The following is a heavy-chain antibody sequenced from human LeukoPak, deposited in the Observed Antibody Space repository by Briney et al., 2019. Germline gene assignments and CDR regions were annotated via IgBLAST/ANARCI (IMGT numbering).Heavy chain of an antibody. D-gene: IGHD1-1*01. CDR1: GGTFSSYA. Sequence: ASVKVSCKASGGTFSSYAVSWVRQAPGQGLEWVGRIIPIFGTANYAQKCQGRVTITTDESTSTAYMELSSLRSEDTAVYYCARGTLGYWFDPWGQGTLVTVSS. J-gene: IGHJ5*02. V-gene: IGHV1-69*05. CDR2: IIPIFGTA. CDR3: ARGTLGYWFDP.